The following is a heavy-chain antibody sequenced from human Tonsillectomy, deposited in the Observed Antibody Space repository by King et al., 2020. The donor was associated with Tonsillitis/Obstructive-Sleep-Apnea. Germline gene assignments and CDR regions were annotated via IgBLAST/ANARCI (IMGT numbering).Heavy chain of an antibody. Sequence: VQLVESGGGLVKPGGSLRLSCAASGFTFSDYYMNWIRQAPGKGLEWVSYISRSGSSIYYADSVKGRFTVSRDNAKTSLYLQMNSLRADDTAVYYCARGEQFAYFDYWGQGTLVTVSS. D-gene: IGHD6-6*01. J-gene: IGHJ4*02. V-gene: IGHV3-11*01. CDR1: GFTFSDYY. CDR2: ISRSGSSI. CDR3: ARGEQFAYFDY.